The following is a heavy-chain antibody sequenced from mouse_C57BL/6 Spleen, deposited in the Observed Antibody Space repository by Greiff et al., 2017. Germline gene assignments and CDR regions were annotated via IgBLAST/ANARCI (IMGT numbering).Heavy chain of an antibody. CDR1: GYSFTDYN. J-gene: IGHJ3*01. Sequence: EVHLVESGPELVKPGASVKISCKASGYSFTDYNMNWVKQSNGKSLEWIGVINPNYGTTSYNQKFKGKATLTVDQSSSTAYMQLNSLTSEDSAVYYCARGGIYYGNYGIAYWGQGTLVTVSA. D-gene: IGHD2-1*01. V-gene: IGHV1-39*01. CDR3: ARGGIYYGNYGIAY. CDR2: INPNYGTT.